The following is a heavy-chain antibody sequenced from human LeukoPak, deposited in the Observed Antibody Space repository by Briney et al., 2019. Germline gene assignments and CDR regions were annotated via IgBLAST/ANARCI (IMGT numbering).Heavy chain of an antibody. CDR3: AREYYYGSGTDY. J-gene: IGHJ4*02. V-gene: IGHV4-61*02. CDR1: GGSISSGSYY. CDR2: IYTSGST. Sequence: SETLSLTCTVSGGSISSGSYYWSWIRQPAGKGLEWIGRIYTSGSTNYNPSLKSRVTISVDTSKNQFSLKLSSVTAADTAVYYCAREYYYGSGTDYWGQGTLVTVSS. D-gene: IGHD3-10*01.